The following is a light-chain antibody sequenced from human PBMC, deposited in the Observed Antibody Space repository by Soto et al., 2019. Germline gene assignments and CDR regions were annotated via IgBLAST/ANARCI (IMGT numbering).Light chain of an antibody. Sequence: QSALRQPASVSGSPGQTITISCTGTITDVGGYNAVSWYQHHPGKAPKLIIYEVTHRPSGVSDRFSASKSGNTASLTISGLQAEDEADYYCNSFRVSHLYVFGTGTKVTVL. J-gene: IGLJ1*01. CDR2: EVT. CDR1: ITDVGGYNA. CDR3: NSFRVSHLYV. V-gene: IGLV2-14*01.